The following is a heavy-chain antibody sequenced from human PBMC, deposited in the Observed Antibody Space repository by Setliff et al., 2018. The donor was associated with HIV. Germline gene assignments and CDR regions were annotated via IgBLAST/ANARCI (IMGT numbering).Heavy chain of an antibody. J-gene: IGHJ6*02. CDR3: TRHSGSSPIAYFGMDV. D-gene: IGHD3-10*01. CDR1: GYSFSSHW. CDR2: IYPDDSDT. V-gene: IGHV5-51*01. Sequence: GESLKISCTGSGYSFSSHWIGWVRQMPGKGLEWMGIIYPDDSDTRYSPSFQGQVTISADQSTSTTYLHWSSLKASDTAMYYCTRHSGSSPIAYFGMDVWGQGTTVTVSS.